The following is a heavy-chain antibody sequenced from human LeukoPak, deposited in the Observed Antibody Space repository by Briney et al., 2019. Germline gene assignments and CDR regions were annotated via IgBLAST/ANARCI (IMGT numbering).Heavy chain of an antibody. V-gene: IGHV3-48*04. CDR1: GFTFSSYS. CDR3: AYNTLMDPLYFDY. D-gene: IGHD1-14*01. Sequence: QSGGSLRLSCAASGFTFSSYSMNWVRQAPGKGLEWVSYISSSSSTIYYADSVKGRFTISRDNAKNSLYLQMNSLRAEDTAVYYCAYNTLMDPLYFDYWGQGTLVTASS. CDR2: ISSSSSTI. J-gene: IGHJ4*02.